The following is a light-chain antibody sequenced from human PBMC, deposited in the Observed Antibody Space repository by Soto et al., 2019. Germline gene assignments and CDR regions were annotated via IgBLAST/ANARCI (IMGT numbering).Light chain of an antibody. V-gene: IGLV2-23*01. CDR2: EGI. Sequence: QSALTQPASVSGSPGQSITISCTGTSSDVGSYNLVSWYQQHPGKAPKLIIYEGIKRPSGVSNRFSASKSDNTASLTISGLQAEDESDYYCCSYAGGTTSYVVFGRGTQRPS. CDR3: CSYAGGTTSYVV. J-gene: IGLJ2*01. CDR1: SSDVGSYNL.